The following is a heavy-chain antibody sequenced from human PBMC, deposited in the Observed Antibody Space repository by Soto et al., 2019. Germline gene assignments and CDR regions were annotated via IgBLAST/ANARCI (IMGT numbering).Heavy chain of an antibody. J-gene: IGHJ4*02. Sequence: ASAKVSCKASGYTFTSYAMHWVRQAPGQRLEWMGWINAGNGNTKYSQKFQSRVTITTDTSASTAYMELSSLPSEDTAVYYCASGYSTGWYGLAYRPQRTLVTVSS. CDR3: ASGYSTGWYGLAY. CDR2: INAGNGNT. CDR1: GYTFTSYA. V-gene: IGHV1-3*01. D-gene: IGHD6-19*01.